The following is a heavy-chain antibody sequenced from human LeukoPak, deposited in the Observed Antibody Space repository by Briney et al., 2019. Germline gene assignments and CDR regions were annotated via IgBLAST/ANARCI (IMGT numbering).Heavy chain of an antibody. CDR2: INHSGST. V-gene: IGHV4-34*01. CDR3: ARGLGYCSSTSCYNWFDP. D-gene: IGHD2-2*01. CDR1: GGSFSGYY. J-gene: IGHJ5*02. Sequence: SETLSLTCTVYGGSFSGYYWSWIRHPPGPGLEWIGEINHSGSTNYNPSLTSRVTISVDTSKNQFSLKLSSVTAADTAVYYCARGLGYCSSTSCYNWFDPWGQGTLVTVSS.